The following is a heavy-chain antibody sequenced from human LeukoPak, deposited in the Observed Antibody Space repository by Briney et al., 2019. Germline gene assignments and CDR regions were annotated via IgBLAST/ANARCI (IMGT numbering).Heavy chain of an antibody. V-gene: IGHV4-34*01. CDR1: GGSFSGYY. J-gene: IGHJ4*02. Sequence: SETLSLTCAVYGGSFSGYYWSWIRQPPGKGLEWIGEINHSGSTNYNPSLKSRVTISVDTSKNQFSLKLSSVTAADTAVYYCARYRYSSSWYRFGTYYFDYWGQGTLVTVSS. D-gene: IGHD6-13*01. CDR3: ARYRYSSSWYRFGTYYFDY. CDR2: INHSGST.